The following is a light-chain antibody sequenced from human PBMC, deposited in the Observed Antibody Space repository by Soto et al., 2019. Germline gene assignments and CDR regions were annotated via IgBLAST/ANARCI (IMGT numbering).Light chain of an antibody. CDR3: QQSYSTPRD. CDR2: AAS. J-gene: IGKJ5*01. Sequence: DIQMTQSPSSLSASVGDRVTITCRASQSISNSLNWYQQKPGRAPKLLIYAASSLQSGVPPRFSGSGSGTDFILTISSLQPEDFATYYCQQSYSTPRDFGQGTRLE. CDR1: QSISNS. V-gene: IGKV1-39*01.